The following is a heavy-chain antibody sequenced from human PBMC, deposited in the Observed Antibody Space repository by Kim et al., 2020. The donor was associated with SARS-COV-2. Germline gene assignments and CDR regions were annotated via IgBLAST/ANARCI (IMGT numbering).Heavy chain of an antibody. CDR3: ARHVLLWFGELLPFDY. D-gene: IGHD3-10*01. CDR2: IYYSGST. Sequence: SETLSLTCTVSGGSISSSSYYWGWIRQPPGKGLEWIGSIYYSGSTYYNPSLKRRVTISVDTSKNQFSLKLSSVTAADTAVYYCARHVLLWFGELLPFDYWGQGTLVTVSS. J-gene: IGHJ4*02. CDR1: GGSISSSSYY. V-gene: IGHV4-39*01.